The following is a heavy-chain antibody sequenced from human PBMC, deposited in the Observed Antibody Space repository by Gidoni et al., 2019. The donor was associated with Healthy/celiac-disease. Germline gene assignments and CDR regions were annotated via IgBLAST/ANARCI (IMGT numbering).Heavy chain of an antibody. CDR3: TTPLAHSSGWKSYYYYYYMDV. Sequence: EVQLVQSGGGLVKPGRSLRLSCAASGFTLSTAWIICLRQAPGKGLVWVGRIKSKTDGVTTDDAAPVKGRFTISRDDSKNTLYLQMNSLKTEDTAVYYCTTPLAHSSGWKSYYYYYYMDVWGKGTTVTVSS. D-gene: IGHD6-19*01. J-gene: IGHJ6*03. CDR2: IKSKTDGVTT. V-gene: IGHV3-15*07. CDR1: GFTLSTAW.